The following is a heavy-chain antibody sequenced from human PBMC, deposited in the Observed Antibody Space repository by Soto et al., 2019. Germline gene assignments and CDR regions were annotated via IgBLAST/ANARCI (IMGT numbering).Heavy chain of an antibody. J-gene: IGHJ4*02. Sequence: QVQLVEAGGGVVQPGRSLRLSCAASGFTFSSYGMHWVRQAPGKGLEWVAVISYDGSNKYYADSVKGRFTISRDNSKNTLHLQMNSMRTEDKAVYYCAKGLLGGYCYGSDDWGQGTLVTVSS. CDR1: GFTFSSYG. CDR2: ISYDGSNK. D-gene: IGHD5-18*01. CDR3: AKGLLGGYCYGSDD. V-gene: IGHV3-30*18.